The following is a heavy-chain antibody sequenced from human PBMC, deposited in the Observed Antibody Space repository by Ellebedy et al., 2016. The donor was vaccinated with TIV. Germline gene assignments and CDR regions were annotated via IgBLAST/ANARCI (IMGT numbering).Heavy chain of an antibody. V-gene: IGHV1-46*04. Sequence: ASVKVSCXASGYSLTSFYLHWVRQAPGQGLEWLGVINPRGVVTNYAQKLQGRVTMTRDTSTSTFYMELRSLSSEDTAVYYCARGWDAFDVWGQGTMVSVSS. D-gene: IGHD1-26*01. CDR3: ARGWDAFDV. CDR1: GYSLTSFY. J-gene: IGHJ3*01. CDR2: INPRGVVT.